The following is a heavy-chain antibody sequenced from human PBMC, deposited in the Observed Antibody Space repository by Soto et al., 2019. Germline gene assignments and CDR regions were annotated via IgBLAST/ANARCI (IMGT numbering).Heavy chain of an antibody. J-gene: IGHJ4*02. D-gene: IGHD3-10*01. CDR2: INPILSMS. CDR1: GDTFTFYS. CDR3: ASSYGSGYRAFDY. Sequence: QVQLVQSGAEVKKPGSSVRVSCKASGDTFTFYSINWVRQAPGLGLELMGRINPILSMSNYAQRFQGRGTMTADKSTSTAYMELSSLRSEDAALSYCASSYGSGYRAFDYWGQGALVTVSS. V-gene: IGHV1-69*02.